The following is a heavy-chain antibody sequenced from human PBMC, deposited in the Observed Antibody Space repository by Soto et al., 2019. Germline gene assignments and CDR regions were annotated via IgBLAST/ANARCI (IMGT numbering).Heavy chain of an antibody. CDR2: IDSSGST. D-gene: IGHD1-26*01. V-gene: IGHV4-61*03. Sequence: SETLSLTCSISDGSVNSGCYYWTWTRQPPGKGLEWIGYIDSSGSTNYNPSLKSRVTISADRSKNDFSLKVNSVTAADTAVYYCARDSWAYFDCWGLGTLVTFS. CDR1: DGSVNSGCYY. J-gene: IGHJ4*02. CDR3: ARDSWAYFDC.